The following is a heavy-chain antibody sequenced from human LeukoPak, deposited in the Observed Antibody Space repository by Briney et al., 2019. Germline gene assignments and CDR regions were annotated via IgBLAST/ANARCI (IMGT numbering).Heavy chain of an antibody. CDR1: GFTFSRNW. CDR2: INSDGSRT. D-gene: IGHD5-18*01. J-gene: IGHJ4*02. V-gene: IGHV3-74*01. CDR3: AGGYSYGYYYFDY. Sequence: GGSLRLSCAASGFTFSRNWMHWVRQAPGKGLVWVSGINSDGSRTNYADSVKGRFTISRDNAKNTLYLQMNSLRVEDTAVYYCAGGYSYGYYYFDYWGQGTLDTVSS.